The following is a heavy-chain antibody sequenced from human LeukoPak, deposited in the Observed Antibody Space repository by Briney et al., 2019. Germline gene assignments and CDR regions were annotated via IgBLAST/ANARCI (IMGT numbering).Heavy chain of an antibody. V-gene: IGHV1-69*05. CDR2: IIPIFGTA. Sequence: SVKVSCKASGGTFSSYAISWVRQAPGQGLEWMGGIIPIFGTANYAQKFQGRVTITTDESTSTAYMELSSLRSEDTAVYYCARGGLIEGPLDYWGQGTLVTVSS. CDR1: GGTFSSYA. J-gene: IGHJ4*02. CDR3: ARGGLIEGPLDY. D-gene: IGHD3-16*01.